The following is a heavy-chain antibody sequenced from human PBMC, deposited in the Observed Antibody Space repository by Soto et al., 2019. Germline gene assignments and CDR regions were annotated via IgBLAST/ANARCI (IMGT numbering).Heavy chain of an antibody. CDR2: IYEGGNT. CDR1: GCSIISGGYS. J-gene: IGHJ3*02. CDR3: VRRSPEDAFDI. V-gene: IGHV4-30-2*01. Sequence: TLSLTCSVAGCSIISGGYSWSWIRQPPGKGLQWIGHIYEGGNTYYTPSLESRVAISTDKSKNQFSLRLSSVTAADTAVYYCVRRSPEDAFDIWGQGTMATVSS.